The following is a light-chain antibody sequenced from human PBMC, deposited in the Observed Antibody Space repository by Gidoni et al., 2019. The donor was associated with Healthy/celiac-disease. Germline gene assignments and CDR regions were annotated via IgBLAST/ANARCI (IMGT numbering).Light chain of an antibody. Sequence: SYELTPPPSVSVSPGPTASITCAGDKVGDKYACWYQQKPGQSPVRVIYQDSKRPSGIPERFSGSNSGNTATLTISGTQAMEEADYYCQAWDSSTAVVFGGGTKLTVL. CDR3: QAWDSSTAVV. V-gene: IGLV3-1*01. CDR1: KVGDKY. CDR2: QDS. J-gene: IGLJ2*01.